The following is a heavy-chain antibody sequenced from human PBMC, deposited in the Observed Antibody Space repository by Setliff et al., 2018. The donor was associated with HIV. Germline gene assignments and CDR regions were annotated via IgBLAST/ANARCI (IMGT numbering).Heavy chain of an antibody. CDR1: EFTFSSYE. J-gene: IGHJ4*02. D-gene: IGHD4-17*01. V-gene: IGHV3-48*03. Sequence: GGSLRLSCEASEFTFSSYEMNWVRQAPGKGLEWVSYISGSGSTIYYADSVKGRFTIFRDNAKNSLYLQLNSLRAEDTAVYYCARLSPPDDYGDLGGIDYWGQGTLVTVS. CDR3: ARLSPPDDYGDLGGIDY. CDR2: ISGSGSTI.